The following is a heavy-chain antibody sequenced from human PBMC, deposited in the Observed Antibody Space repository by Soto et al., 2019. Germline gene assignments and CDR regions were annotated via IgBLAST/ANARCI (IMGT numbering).Heavy chain of an antibody. CDR3: AREGGRLMVQDTRPFDY. Sequence: QVQLVQSGAEVKKPGSSVKVSCKASGGTFSSYAISWVRQAPGQGLEWMGGIIPIFGTANYAQKFQGRVTITADESTSTAYMGLSSLRSEDTAVYYCAREGGRLMVQDTRPFDYWGQGTLVTVSS. V-gene: IGHV1-69*12. CDR2: IIPIFGTA. D-gene: IGHD2-8*01. CDR1: GGTFSSYA. J-gene: IGHJ4*02.